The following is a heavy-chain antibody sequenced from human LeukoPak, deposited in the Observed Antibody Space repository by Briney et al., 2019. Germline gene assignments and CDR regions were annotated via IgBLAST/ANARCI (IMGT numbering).Heavy chain of an antibody. CDR3: ARPWFGELLYLDY. J-gene: IGHJ4*02. V-gene: IGHV3-11*01. Sequence: GGSLRLSCIASGFTFSDYYMSWIRQAPGKGLEWVSYISSSGSTIYYADSVKGRFTISRDNAKNSLYLQMNSLRAEDTAVYYCARPWFGELLYLDYWGQGTLVTVSS. D-gene: IGHD3-10*01. CDR2: ISSSGSTI. CDR1: GFTFSDYY.